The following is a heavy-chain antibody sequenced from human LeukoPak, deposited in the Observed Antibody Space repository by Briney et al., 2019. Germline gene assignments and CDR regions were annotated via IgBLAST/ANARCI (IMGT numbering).Heavy chain of an antibody. V-gene: IGHV1-24*01. CDR2: FDPEDGET. CDR3: ATGDVSGHDKLFDY. CDR1: GYTLTELS. Sequence: ASVKVSCKVSGYTLTELSMHWVRQAPGKGLEWMGGFDPEDGETIYAQKFQGRVTMTEDTSTDTAYMELSSLRSEDTAVYYCATGDVSGHDKLFDYWGQGTLVTVSS. J-gene: IGHJ4*02. D-gene: IGHD5-12*01.